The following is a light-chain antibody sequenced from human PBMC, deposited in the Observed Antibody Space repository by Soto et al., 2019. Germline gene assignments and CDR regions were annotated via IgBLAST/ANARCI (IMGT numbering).Light chain of an antibody. CDR2: DVS. CDR3: QQRSSCPWT. Sequence: EIVLTQSPATLSLSPGERATLSCRASQSVSSYLAWYQQKPGQAPRLLMYDVSNRATGIPASFSGSGSGTDFTLTITSIEREDFAVYYCQQRSSCPWTFGQGTKLEIK. V-gene: IGKV3-11*01. CDR1: QSVSSY. J-gene: IGKJ1*01.